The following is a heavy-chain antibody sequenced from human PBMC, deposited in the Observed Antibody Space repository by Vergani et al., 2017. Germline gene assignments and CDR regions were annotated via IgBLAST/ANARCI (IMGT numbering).Heavy chain of an antibody. CDR3: ARDNYGDYYDGSGYYGFDY. J-gene: IGHJ4*02. V-gene: IGHV4-30-4*01. CDR1: GGSLSSGDYY. D-gene: IGHD3-22*01. CDR2: IYYSGST. Sequence: QVQLQESGPGLVKPSQTLSLTCTVSGGSLSSGDYYWSWIRQPPGKGLEWIGYIYYSGSTYYNPSPKSRVTISVDTSKNQFSLKLSSVTAADTAVYYCARDNYGDYYDGSGYYGFDYWGQGTLVTVSS.